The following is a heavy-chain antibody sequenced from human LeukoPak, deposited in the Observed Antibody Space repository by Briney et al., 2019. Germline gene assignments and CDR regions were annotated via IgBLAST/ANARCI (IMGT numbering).Heavy chain of an antibody. CDR1: NYSISSGGFS. D-gene: IGHD3-10*02. Sequence: KPSETLSLTCGVSNYSISSGGFSWSWIRQPPGKGLEWIGFIYYSGDTYYNPSLKSRVTISIDASRNQFSLRLTSVTAADTAVYFCAGGVRGTDLEFWGQGILVTLSS. J-gene: IGHJ4*02. CDR2: IYYSGDT. CDR3: AGGVRGTDLEF. V-gene: IGHV4-30-4*07.